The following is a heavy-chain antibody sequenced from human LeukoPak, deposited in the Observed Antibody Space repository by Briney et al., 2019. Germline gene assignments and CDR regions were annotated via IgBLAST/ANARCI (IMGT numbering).Heavy chain of an antibody. CDR3: AKEAGDSSSWSFDY. J-gene: IGHJ4*02. CDR1: GFTFSSYA. Sequence: PGGSLRLSCAASGFTFSSYAMSWVRQAPGKGLEWVSAISGSGDTTYYADSVKGRFTISRDNSKNTLYLQMNSLRADDTAVYYCAKEAGDSSSWSFDYWGQGTLVTVSS. D-gene: IGHD6-13*01. CDR2: ISGSGDTT. V-gene: IGHV3-23*01.